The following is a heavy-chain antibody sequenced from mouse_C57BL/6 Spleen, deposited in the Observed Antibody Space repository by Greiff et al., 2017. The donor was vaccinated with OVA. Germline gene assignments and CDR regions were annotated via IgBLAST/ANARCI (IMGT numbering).Heavy chain of an antibody. V-gene: IGHV1-78*01. Sequence: VQLQQSDAELVKPGASVKISCKVSGYTFTDHPIHWMKQRPEQGLEWIGYIYPRDGSTKYNEKFKGKATLTADKSSSTAYMQLNSLTSEDSAVYFCARDGYYGSAWFAYWGQGTLVTVSA. CDR2: IYPRDGST. CDR3: ARDGYYGSAWFAY. CDR1: GYTFTDHP. J-gene: IGHJ3*01. D-gene: IGHD2-3*01.